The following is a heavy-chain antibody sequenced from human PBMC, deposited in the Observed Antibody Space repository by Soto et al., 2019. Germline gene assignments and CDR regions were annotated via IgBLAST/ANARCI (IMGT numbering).Heavy chain of an antibody. CDR2: IYYSGST. V-gene: IGHV4-39*01. CDR1: GGSISSSSYY. CDR3: ARLFYYDSSGYYRGWDWYFDL. Sequence: TLSLTCTVSGGSISSSSYYWGWIRQPPGKGLEWIGDIYYSGSTNYNPSLKSRVTISVDTSKNQFSLKLSSVTAADTAVYYCARLFYYDSSGYYRGWDWYFDLWGRGTLVTVSS. D-gene: IGHD3-22*01. J-gene: IGHJ2*01.